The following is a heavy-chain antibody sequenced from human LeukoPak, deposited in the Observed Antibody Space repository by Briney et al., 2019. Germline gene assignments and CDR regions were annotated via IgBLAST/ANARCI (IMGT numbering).Heavy chain of an antibody. CDR2: ISGDGGST. CDR3: AKPKHYGDYVGEVYMDV. CDR1: GFTFDDYA. D-gene: IGHD4-17*01. Sequence: GGSVRLSCAASGFTFDDYAMHWLRQAPGKGLEWVSLISGDGGSTYYADSVKGRFTISRDNSKNSLYLQMNSLRTEDTALYYCAKPKHYGDYVGEVYMDVWGKGTPVTVSS. V-gene: IGHV3-43*02. J-gene: IGHJ6*03.